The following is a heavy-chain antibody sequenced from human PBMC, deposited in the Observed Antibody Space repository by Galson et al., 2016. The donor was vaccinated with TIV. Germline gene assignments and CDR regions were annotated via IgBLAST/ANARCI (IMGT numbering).Heavy chain of an antibody. Sequence: SVKVSCKASGYFFNSYGLTWLRQAPGQGLEWMGLISGHNGNANYAQKFQGRVTMTTDTSTSTSYLELRNLRSDVTAIYFCVRKAGSGWYDYWGQGTLVTVSS. V-gene: IGHV1-18*01. J-gene: IGHJ4*02. CDR1: GYFFNSYG. CDR2: ISGHNGNA. CDR3: VRKAGSGWYDY. D-gene: IGHD6-19*01.